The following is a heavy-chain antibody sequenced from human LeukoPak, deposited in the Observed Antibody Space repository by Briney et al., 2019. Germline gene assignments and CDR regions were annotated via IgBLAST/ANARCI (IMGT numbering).Heavy chain of an antibody. V-gene: IGHV3-48*04. J-gene: IGHJ6*04. Sequence: GGSLRLSCAASGFTFSSYSMNWVRQAPGKGLEWVSYISSSSSTIYYADSVKGRFTISRDNAKNSLYLQMNSLRAEDTAVYYCAELGITVIGGVWGKGTTVTISS. D-gene: IGHD3-10*02. CDR1: GFTFSSYS. CDR3: AELGITVIGGV. CDR2: ISSSSSTI.